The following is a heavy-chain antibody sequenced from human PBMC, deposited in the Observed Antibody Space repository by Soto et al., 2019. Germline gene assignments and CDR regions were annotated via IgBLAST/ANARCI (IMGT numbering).Heavy chain of an antibody. CDR1: GGSFSGYY. V-gene: IGHV4-34*01. CDR2: INHSGST. J-gene: IGHJ4*02. CDR3: ARVFGAAGPFDY. D-gene: IGHD6-13*01. Sequence: SETLSLTCAVYGGSFSGYYWCWIRQPPGKGLEWIGEINHSGSTNYNPSLKSRVTISVDTSKNQFSLKLSSVTAADTAVYYCARVFGAAGPFDYWGQGTLVTVSS.